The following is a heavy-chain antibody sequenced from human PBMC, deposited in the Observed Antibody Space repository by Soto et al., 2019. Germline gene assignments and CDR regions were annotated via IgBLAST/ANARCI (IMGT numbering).Heavy chain of an antibody. V-gene: IGHV1-2*04. CDR2: INPISGDT. CDR1: GYVFTGYY. Sequence: QVQLVQSGAEVKKPGASVKVSCKSSGYVFTGYYMHWVRQAPGQGLEWLGWINPISGDTKYAQKFRGWVTMTRDTSSNTVYMELTRLRSDDTAVYYCARDYGAAAGTSLNWFDPWGQGTLVTVSS. D-gene: IGHD6-13*01. J-gene: IGHJ5*02. CDR3: ARDYGAAAGTSLNWFDP.